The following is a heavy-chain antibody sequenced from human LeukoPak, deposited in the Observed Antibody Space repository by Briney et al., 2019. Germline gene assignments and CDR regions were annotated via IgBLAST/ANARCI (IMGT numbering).Heavy chain of an antibody. CDR1: GFSVSSNY. CDR3: ARVAATVTTNFYYYIDV. V-gene: IGHV3-53*01. CDR2: IYSSGYT. J-gene: IGHJ6*03. Sequence: GGSLRLSCAASGFSVSSNYMNWVRQAPGRGLGWVSVIYSSGYTYYADSVKGRFTISRDDAKHTLHLQMNSLRAEDTALYSCARVAATVTTNFYYYIDVWGEGTTVTVSS. D-gene: IGHD4-17*01.